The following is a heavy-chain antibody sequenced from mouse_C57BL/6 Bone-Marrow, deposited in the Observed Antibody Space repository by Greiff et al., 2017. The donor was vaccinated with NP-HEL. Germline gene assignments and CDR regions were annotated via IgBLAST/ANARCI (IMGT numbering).Heavy chain of an antibody. D-gene: IGHD1-1*01. Sequence: QVQLKESGPELVKPGASVKISCKASGYAFSSSWMNGVKQRPGKGLEWIGRIYPGDGDTNYNGKLKGKATLTADKSSSTAYMQLSSLTSEDSAVYFCARWIYYYGSSPSYFDYWGQGTTLTVSS. J-gene: IGHJ2*01. V-gene: IGHV1-82*01. CDR1: GYAFSSSW. CDR3: ARWIYYYGSSPSYFDY. CDR2: IYPGDGDT.